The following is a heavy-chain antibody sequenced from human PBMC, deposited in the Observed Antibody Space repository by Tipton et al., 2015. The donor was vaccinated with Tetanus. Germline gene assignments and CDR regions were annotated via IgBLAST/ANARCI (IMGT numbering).Heavy chain of an antibody. V-gene: IGHV1-8*01. CDR2: INPNSGNT. J-gene: IGHJ4*02. D-gene: IGHD3-22*01. CDR3: ARRVYDSEESRMGY. CDR1: GYTFTSYY. Sequence: QLVQSGAEVKKPGASVKVSCKASGYTFTSYYINWVRRATGQGLEWMGWINPNSGNTGYAQKFQGGVTMTRNTSISTAYMELSRRRSEDAAVYYCARRVYDSEESRMGYWGQGTLVTVSS.